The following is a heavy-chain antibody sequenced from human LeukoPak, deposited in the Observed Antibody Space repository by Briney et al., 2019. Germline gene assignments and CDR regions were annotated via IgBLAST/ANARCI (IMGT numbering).Heavy chain of an antibody. CDR2: ISSSSSYI. CDR3: ARDQFTYYYDSSGYYLDY. J-gene: IGHJ4*02. Sequence: GGSLRLSCAASGFTFSSYSMNWVRQAPGKGLEWVSSISSSSSYIYYADSVKGRFTISRDNAKNSLYLQMNSLRAEDTAVYYCARDQFTYYYDSSGYYLDYWGQGTLVTVSS. D-gene: IGHD3-22*01. V-gene: IGHV3-21*01. CDR1: GFTFSSYS.